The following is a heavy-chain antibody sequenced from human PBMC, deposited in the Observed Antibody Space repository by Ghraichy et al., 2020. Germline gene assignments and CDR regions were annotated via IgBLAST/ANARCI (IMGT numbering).Heavy chain of an antibody. CDR2: ISWDGGSI. D-gene: IGHD6-13*01. CDR1: GFTFDDYT. Sequence: GGSLRLSCAASGFTFDDYTMHWVRQALGKGLEWVSLISWDGGSIYYADSVKGRFTISRDNSKNSLYLQMNSLRTEDTALYYCAKGSPTIAAGRDYYYGMDVWGQGTTVTVSS. J-gene: IGHJ6*02. CDR3: AKGSPTIAAGRDYYYGMDV. V-gene: IGHV3-43*01.